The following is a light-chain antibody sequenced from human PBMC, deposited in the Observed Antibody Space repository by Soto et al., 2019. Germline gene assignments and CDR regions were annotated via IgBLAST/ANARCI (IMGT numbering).Light chain of an antibody. V-gene: IGKV3-15*01. J-gene: IGKJ4*01. CDR2: AAS. CDR3: QQYNNWPPLT. Sequence: EIVMTQSAATLSVSPGERATLSYRASQSVTSKLAWYQQKPGQAPRLLVYAASTRATGIPARFSGSGSGTEFTLTISSLQSEDFAVYYCQQYNNWPPLTFGGGTKVEIK. CDR1: QSVTSK.